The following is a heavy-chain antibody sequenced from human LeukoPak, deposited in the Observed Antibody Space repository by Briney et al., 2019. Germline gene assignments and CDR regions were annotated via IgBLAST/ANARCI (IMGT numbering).Heavy chain of an antibody. CDR3: ARDLGIAAAGTFPSDY. V-gene: IGHV1-18*01. D-gene: IGHD6-13*01. J-gene: IGHJ4*02. CDR1: GYTFTSYG. CDR2: ISAYNSNT. Sequence: ASVKVSCKASGYTFTSYGISWVRQAPGQGLEWMGWISAYNSNTNYAQKFQGRVTMTRDTSISTAYMELSRLRSDDTAVYYCARDLGIAAAGTFPSDYWGQGTLVTVSS.